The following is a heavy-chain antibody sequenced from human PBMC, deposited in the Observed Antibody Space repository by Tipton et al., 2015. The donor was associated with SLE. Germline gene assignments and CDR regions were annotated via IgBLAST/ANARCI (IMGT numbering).Heavy chain of an antibody. CDR1: GLTFGDYA. CDR3: TRQALGGFFDY. V-gene: IGHV3-49*04. J-gene: IGHJ4*02. Sequence: SLRLSCTASGLTFGDYAMGWVRQAPGKGLEWVGFIRSKAYGGTTEYAASVKGRFTISRDDSKSIAYLQMNSLKTEDTAVYYCTRQALGGFFDYWGQGTLVTVSS. CDR2: IRSKAYGGTT.